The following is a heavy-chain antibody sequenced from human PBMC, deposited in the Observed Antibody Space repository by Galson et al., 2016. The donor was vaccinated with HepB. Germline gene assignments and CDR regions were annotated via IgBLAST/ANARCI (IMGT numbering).Heavy chain of an antibody. CDR1: GFTFSSYW. V-gene: IGHV3-74*01. J-gene: IGHJ3*02. D-gene: IGHD3-9*01. CDR3: ARAVFYAFDI. Sequence: SLRLSCAASGFTFSSYWIHWVRQAPGQGLVWVSQISPDGSNTNYADYVKGQFTISRDNAKNTLYLQMNSLRADDTAVYYCARAVFYAFDIWGQGTTVTVSS. CDR2: ISPDGSNT.